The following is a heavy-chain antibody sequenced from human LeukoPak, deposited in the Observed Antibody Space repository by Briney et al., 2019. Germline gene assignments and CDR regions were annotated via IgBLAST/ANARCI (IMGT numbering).Heavy chain of an antibody. Sequence: ASVKVSCKASGYTFTGYYMHWVRQAPGQGLEWMGWINPNSGGTNYAQKFQGGVTMTRDTSISTAYMELSRLRSDDTAVYYCARDLGYSSRAGYFDYWGQGTLVTVSS. CDR3: ARDLGYSSRAGYFDY. V-gene: IGHV1-2*02. J-gene: IGHJ4*02. D-gene: IGHD6-13*01. CDR1: GYTFTGYY. CDR2: INPNSGGT.